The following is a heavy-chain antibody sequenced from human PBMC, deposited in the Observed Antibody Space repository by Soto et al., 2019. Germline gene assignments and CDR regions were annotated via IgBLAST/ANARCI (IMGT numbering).Heavy chain of an antibody. J-gene: IGHJ4*02. D-gene: IGHD3-22*01. V-gene: IGHV2-70*04. Sequence: PTQTLTLTCTFSGFSLSTSGMRVSWIRQPPGKALEWLARIDWDDDKFYSTSLKTRLTISKDTSKNQVVLTMTNMDPVDTATYYCARNNYYDSSLDYWGQGTLVTVSS. CDR1: GFSLSTSGMR. CDR2: IDWDDDK. CDR3: ARNNYYDSSLDY.